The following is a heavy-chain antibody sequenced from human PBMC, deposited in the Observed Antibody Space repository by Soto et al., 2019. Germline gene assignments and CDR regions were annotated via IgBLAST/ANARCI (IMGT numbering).Heavy chain of an antibody. Sequence: QLQLQESGPGLVKPSETLSLTCTVSGGSISSSSYYWGWIRQPPGKGLEWIGSIYYSGSTYYNPSLKSRVTISVDTSKNQFSLKLSSVTAADTAVYYCVRLPMDTAMVNAAWFDPWGQGTLVTVSS. D-gene: IGHD5-18*01. CDR1: GGSISSSSYY. CDR2: IYYSGST. V-gene: IGHV4-39*01. J-gene: IGHJ5*02. CDR3: VRLPMDTAMVNAAWFDP.